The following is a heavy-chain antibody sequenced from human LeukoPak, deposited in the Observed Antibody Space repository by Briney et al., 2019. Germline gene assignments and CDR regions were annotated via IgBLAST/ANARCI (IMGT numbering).Heavy chain of an antibody. Sequence: ASVKVSCKASGYTFTDYYIHWVRQAPGQGLEWMGWINPNSGGTNYAQKFQGRVTMTRDTSISTAYMELSRLRSDDTAVYYCARYYDILTGYRYFDYWGQGTLVTVSS. CDR1: GYTFTDYY. D-gene: IGHD3-9*01. V-gene: IGHV1-2*02. CDR2: INPNSGGT. J-gene: IGHJ4*02. CDR3: ARYYDILTGYRYFDY.